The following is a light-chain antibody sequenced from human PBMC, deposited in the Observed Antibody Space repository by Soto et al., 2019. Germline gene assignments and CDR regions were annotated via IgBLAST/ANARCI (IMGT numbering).Light chain of an antibody. CDR2: RTS. Sequence: EIVMTQSPATLYVSPGERATLSCRASQSISSNLAWYQQKPGQAPRLLMFRTSSRATGFPARFSGSGSGTEFNLTISSLQSEDFGVYYCQQYNNWPRATFGGGTKVDI. CDR1: QSISSN. V-gene: IGKV3-15*01. J-gene: IGKJ4*01. CDR3: QQYNNWPRAT.